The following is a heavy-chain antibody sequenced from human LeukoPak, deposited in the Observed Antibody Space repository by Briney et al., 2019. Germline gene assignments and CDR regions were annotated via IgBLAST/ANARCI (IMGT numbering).Heavy chain of an antibody. CDR2: IGASNTNT. D-gene: IGHD1-1*01. Sequence: GASVKVSCKASGYTFTSYYMHWVRQAPGQGLEWMGWIGASNTNTDYPQNLQGRVTVTSDTSTSTAYMELRSLRSDDTAVYYCGRGTYSDYWGQGTLVTVSS. CDR3: GRGTYSDY. J-gene: IGHJ4*02. CDR1: GYTFTSYY. V-gene: IGHV1-18*04.